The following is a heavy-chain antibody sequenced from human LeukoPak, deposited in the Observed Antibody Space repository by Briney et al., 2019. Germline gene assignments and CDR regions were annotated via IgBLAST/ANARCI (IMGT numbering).Heavy chain of an antibody. D-gene: IGHD5-18*01. CDR2: ISYDGSNK. J-gene: IGHJ4*02. V-gene: IGHV3-30*04. CDR1: GFTFSSYA. CDR3: ARDHAMTGYSYGRYFDY. Sequence: GGSLRLSCAASGFTFSSYAMHWVRQAPGKGLEWVAVISYDGSNKYYADSVKGRFTISRDNSKDTLYVQMNSLRAEDTAVYYCARDHAMTGYSYGRYFDYWGQGTLLTVSS.